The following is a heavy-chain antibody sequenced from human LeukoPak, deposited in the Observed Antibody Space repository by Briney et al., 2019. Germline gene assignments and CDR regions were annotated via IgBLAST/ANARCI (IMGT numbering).Heavy chain of an antibody. J-gene: IGHJ4*02. D-gene: IGHD2-2*03. CDR3: ARDMDEGYFDY. CDR2: IYHSGST. V-gene: IGHV4-30-4*01. CDR1: GGSISSGDYY. Sequence: SETLSLTCTVSGGSISSGDYYWSWIRQPPGKGLEWIGYIYHSGSTYYNPSLKSRVTISVDRSKNQFSLKLSSVTAADTAVYYCARDMDEGYFDYWGQGTLVTVSS.